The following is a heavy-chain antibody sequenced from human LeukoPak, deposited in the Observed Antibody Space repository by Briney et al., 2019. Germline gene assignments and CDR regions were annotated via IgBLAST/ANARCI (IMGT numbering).Heavy chain of an antibody. CDR1: GYTFTGYY. J-gene: IGHJ4*02. CDR2: INPNSGGT. D-gene: IGHD3-16*01. V-gene: IGHV1-2*02. CDR3: ARSHTFGGHFDY. Sequence: VASVKVSCKASGYTFTGYYMHWVRQAPGQGLEWMGWINPNSGGTNYAQKFQGRVTMTRDTSISTAYMELSRLRSDDTAVYYCARSHTFGGHFDYWGQGTLVTVSS.